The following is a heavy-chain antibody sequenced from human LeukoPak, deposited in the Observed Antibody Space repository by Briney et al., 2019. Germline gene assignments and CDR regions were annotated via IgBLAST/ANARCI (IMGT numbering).Heavy chain of an antibody. D-gene: IGHD2-15*01. CDR2: YSGGGT. Sequence: YSGGGTDYADSVKGRFTSSRDNSKNTLYLGMNSLRVEDTAVYYCAREYCSGGSCYRRQYYFDYWGQGTLVTVSS. J-gene: IGHJ4*02. V-gene: IGHV3-53*01. CDR3: AREYCSGGSCYRRQYYFDY.